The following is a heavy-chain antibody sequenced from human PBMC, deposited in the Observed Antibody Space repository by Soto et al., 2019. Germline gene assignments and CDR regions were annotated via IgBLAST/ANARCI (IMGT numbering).Heavy chain of an antibody. CDR2: INSDGSST. J-gene: IGHJ4*02. V-gene: IGHV3-74*01. D-gene: IGHD2-15*01. CDR3: ARDYYTRPGHCSGGGCPLDY. Sequence: EVQLVESGGGLVQPGGSLRLSCAASGFTFSTYWMHWVRQAPGKGLVWVSRINSDGSSTNYADSVKGRFTISRDNAENTLYLEINNLRAEDTAVYYCARDYYTRPGHCSGGGCPLDYWGQGTLVTVSS. CDR1: GFTFSTYW.